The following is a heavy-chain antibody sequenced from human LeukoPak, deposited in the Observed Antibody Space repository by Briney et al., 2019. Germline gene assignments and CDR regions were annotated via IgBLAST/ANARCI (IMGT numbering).Heavy chain of an antibody. V-gene: IGHV4-39*01. CDR1: GGSIRSGSYS. CDR3: ARHESIIVVVAARGCDS. Sequence: SETLSLTCTVSGGSIRSGSYSWGWIRQPPGKGLEWIGSIYYSGSTSYNPSLKSRVTISVDTSKNQFSLKLSSVTAADTAVYYCARHESIIVVVAARGCDSWGQGTLVTVSS. CDR2: IYYSGST. D-gene: IGHD2-15*01. J-gene: IGHJ4*02.